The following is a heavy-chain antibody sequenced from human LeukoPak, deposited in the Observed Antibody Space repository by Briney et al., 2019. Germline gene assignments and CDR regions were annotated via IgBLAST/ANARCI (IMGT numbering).Heavy chain of an antibody. CDR3: ARAGYSSASSFDY. V-gene: IGHV6-1*01. Sequence: SQTLSLTFAISGDSVSSNSAAWSWIRQSPSRGLEWLGRTYYRSKWCNDYAVSVKSRITINPDTSKNQFSLQLNSVTPEDTAVYYCARAGYSSASSFDYWGQGTPVTVSS. J-gene: IGHJ4*02. CDR1: GDSVSSNSAA. CDR2: TYYRSKWCN. D-gene: IGHD6-19*01.